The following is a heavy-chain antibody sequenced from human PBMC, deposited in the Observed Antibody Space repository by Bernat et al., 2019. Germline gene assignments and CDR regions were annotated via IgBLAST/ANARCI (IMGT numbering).Heavy chain of an antibody. CDR2: ISSSSTTT. Sequence: EVQLVESGGGLVEPGGSLRLSCAASGFTFRSYSMTWVRQAPGKGLEWVSYISSSSTTTYYADSVKGRFTISRDSAKNTLYLQMNSLRAEDTAVYYCARELITVTTNLVYYYGMDVWGQGTTVTVSS. CDR1: GFTFRSYS. CDR3: ARELITVTTNLVYYYGMDV. V-gene: IGHV3-48*01. D-gene: IGHD4-17*01. J-gene: IGHJ6*02.